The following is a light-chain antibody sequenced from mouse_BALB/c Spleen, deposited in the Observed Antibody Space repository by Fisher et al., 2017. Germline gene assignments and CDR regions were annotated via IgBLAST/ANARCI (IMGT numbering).Light chain of an antibody. CDR2: DTS. CDR1: SSVSS. V-gene: IGKV4-59*01. Sequence: IVLTQSTAIMSASPGEKVTMTCRASSSVSSNYLHWYQQKSGTSPKRWIYDTSKLASGVPARFSGSGSGTSYSLTISRMEAEDAATYYCQQWSSYPLTFGAGTKLELK. CDR3: QQWSSYPLT. J-gene: IGKJ5*01.